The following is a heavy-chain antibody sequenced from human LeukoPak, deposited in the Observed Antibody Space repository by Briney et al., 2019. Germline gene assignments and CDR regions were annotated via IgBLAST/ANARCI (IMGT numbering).Heavy chain of an antibody. CDR3: ARQRGGWYLYYYYSMDV. V-gene: IGHV4-39*01. J-gene: IGHJ6*02. CDR1: GGSISSSSDY. CDR2: IYYSGST. D-gene: IGHD6-19*01. Sequence: PSETLSLTCTVSGGSISSSSDYWGWIRQPPGKGLEWIGSIYYSGSTYYNPSLKSRVTISVDTSKNQFSLKLSSVTAADTAVYYYARQRGGWYLYYYYSMDVCGQGTTVTVPS.